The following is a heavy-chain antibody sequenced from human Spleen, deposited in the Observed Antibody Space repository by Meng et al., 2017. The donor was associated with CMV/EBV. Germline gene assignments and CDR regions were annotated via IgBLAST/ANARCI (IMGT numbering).Heavy chain of an antibody. Sequence: ASVKVSCKASGYTFTSYDINWVRQATGQGLEWMGWMNPNSGNTGYAQKFQGRVTMTRNTSISTAYMELSSLRSDDTAVYYCARVMGMTGVTWVYWGQGTLVTVSS. CDR1: GYTFTSYD. CDR3: ARVMGMTGVTWVY. D-gene: IGHD3-9*01. CDR2: MNPNSGNT. V-gene: IGHV1-8*01. J-gene: IGHJ4*02.